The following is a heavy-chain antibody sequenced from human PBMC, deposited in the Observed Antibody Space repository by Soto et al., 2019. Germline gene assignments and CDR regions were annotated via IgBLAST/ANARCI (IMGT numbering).Heavy chain of an antibody. CDR2: IYTSGTT. D-gene: IGHD1-26*01. V-gene: IGHV4-4*07. Sequence: PSETLSLTCTVSGGSIRSYYWSWIRQPAGKALEWVGRIYTSGTTNYNPSLKSRVTILLDTSKNQFSLKLSSVTAADTAVYYCAREGASGFGMDVWGQGTTVTVSS. CDR3: AREGASGFGMDV. J-gene: IGHJ6*02. CDR1: GGSIRSYY.